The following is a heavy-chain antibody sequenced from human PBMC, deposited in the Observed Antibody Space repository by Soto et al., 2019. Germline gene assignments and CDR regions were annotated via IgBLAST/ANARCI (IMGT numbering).Heavy chain of an antibody. CDR3: ARDTYYYDSSGYYDSTDAFDI. CDR2: ISSSSSTI. V-gene: IGHV3-48*02. D-gene: IGHD3-22*01. CDR1: GFTFSSYS. Sequence: PGGSLRLSCAASGFTFSSYSMNWVRQAPGKGLEWVSYISSSSSTIYYADSVKGRFTISRDNAKNSLYLQMNSLRDEDTAVYYCARDTYYYDSSGYYDSTDAFDIWGKGQWSPSPQ. J-gene: IGHJ3*02.